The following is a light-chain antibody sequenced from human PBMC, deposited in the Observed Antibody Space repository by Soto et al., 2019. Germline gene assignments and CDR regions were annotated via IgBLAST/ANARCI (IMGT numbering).Light chain of an antibody. V-gene: IGLV1-40*01. CDR3: QSYDNNLSGRV. Sequence: QSVLTQAPSVSGAPGQRVTISCTGSSSNIGAGYDVHWYQQLPGTAPKLLIYANSNRPSGVPDRFSGSKSGTSASLAITGLQAEDEADYYCQSYDNNLSGRVFGGGTKVTVL. CDR2: ANS. J-gene: IGLJ2*01. CDR1: SSNIGAGYD.